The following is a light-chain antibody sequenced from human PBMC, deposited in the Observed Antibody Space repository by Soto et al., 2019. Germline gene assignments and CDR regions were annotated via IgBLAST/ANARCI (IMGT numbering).Light chain of an antibody. V-gene: IGLV2-14*01. CDR3: GSWDSSLSAYV. J-gene: IGLJ1*01. Sequence: QSVLTQPASVSGSPGQSITISCTGTSSDVGGYNYVSWYQQHPGKAPKLMIYEVSNRPPGVSNRFSGSKSGNTASLTISGLQAEDEADYYCGSWDSSLSAYVFGTGTKVTVL. CDR2: EVS. CDR1: SSDVGGYNY.